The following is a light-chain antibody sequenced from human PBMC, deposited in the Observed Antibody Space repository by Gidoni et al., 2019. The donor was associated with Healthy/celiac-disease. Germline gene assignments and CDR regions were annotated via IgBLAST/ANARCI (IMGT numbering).Light chain of an antibody. Sequence: DIVLTQSPATLSLSPGERATLSCRASQSVSSYLAWYQQKPGQAPRLLIYDASNRATGIPARFSGSGSGTDFTLTISSLEPEDFAVYYCQQRSNWPPRFTFXPXTKVDIK. CDR3: QQRSNWPPRFT. V-gene: IGKV3-11*01. J-gene: IGKJ3*01. CDR1: QSVSSY. CDR2: DAS.